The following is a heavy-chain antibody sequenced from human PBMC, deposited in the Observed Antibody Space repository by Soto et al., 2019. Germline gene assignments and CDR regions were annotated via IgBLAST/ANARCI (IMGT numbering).Heavy chain of an antibody. CDR2: INAGNGNT. J-gene: IGHJ5*02. V-gene: IGHV1-3*01. D-gene: IGHD3-3*01. CDR1: GYTFTSYA. CDR3: ARATVTIFGVVMIRFGP. Sequence: QVQLVQSGAEVKKPGASVKVSCKASGYTFTSYAMHWVRQAPGQRLEWMGWINAGNGNTKYSQKFQGRVTITRDTPARTAYMEVSGLRSEDTAVYYCARATVTIFGVVMIRFGPWGQGTLVTVS.